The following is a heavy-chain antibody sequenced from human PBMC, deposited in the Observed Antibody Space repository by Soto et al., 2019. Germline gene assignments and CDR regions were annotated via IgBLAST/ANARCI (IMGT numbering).Heavy chain of an antibody. D-gene: IGHD2-15*01. V-gene: IGHV3-30-3*01. CDR2: ISYDGSNK. J-gene: IGHJ4*02. CDR1: GFTFSSYA. Sequence: GGSLRLSCAASGFTFSSYAMHWVRQAPGKGLEWVAVISYDGSNKYYADSVKGRFTISRDNSKNTLYLQMNSLRAEDTAVYYCARDASVAVYYFDYWGQGTLVTVSS. CDR3: ARDASVAVYYFDY.